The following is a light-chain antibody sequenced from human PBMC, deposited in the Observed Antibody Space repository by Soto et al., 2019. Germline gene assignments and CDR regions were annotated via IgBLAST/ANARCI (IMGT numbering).Light chain of an antibody. J-gene: IGKJ1*01. CDR1: QSISSS. CDR2: GAS. Sequence: EMVLTQAPSTLSLYPGERATLSCRASQSISSSLAWYQQNPGQAPRLLIYGASRRATGIPVRFSGSGSGTEFTLTISSLQSEDFGVYYCQQYDNWPWTFGQGTKVDI. V-gene: IGKV3-15*01. CDR3: QQYDNWPWT.